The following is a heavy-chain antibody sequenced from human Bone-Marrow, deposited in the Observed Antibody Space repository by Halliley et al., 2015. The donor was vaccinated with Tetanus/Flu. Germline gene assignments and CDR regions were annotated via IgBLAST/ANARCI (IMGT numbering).Heavy chain of an antibody. J-gene: IGHJ6*02. Sequence: ISSSSRYTNYADSVMGRFTISRDNAKNSLYLQMNSLRAEDTAVYYCARRCSSTSCYGSYGMDVWGQGTTVTVSS. CDR2: ISSSSRYT. CDR3: ARRCSSTSCYGSYGMDV. V-gene: IGHV3-11*03. D-gene: IGHD2-2*01.